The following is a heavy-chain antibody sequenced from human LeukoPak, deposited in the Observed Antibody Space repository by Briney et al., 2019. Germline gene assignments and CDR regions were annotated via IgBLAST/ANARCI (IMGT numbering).Heavy chain of an antibody. CDR2: IYYRPTT. CDR3: ARGRNWNFQAYFDY. Sequence: PSETLSLTCTVSGASIGSSLSFWGWFRQPPGKGLEWIGSIYYRPTTYYNPSLKSRGTISLDTSNNQFSLKLTSVTAADTAFYYCARGRNWNFQAYFDYWGLGSLVSVSP. J-gene: IGHJ4*02. CDR1: GASIGSSLSF. D-gene: IGHD1-1*01. V-gene: IGHV4-39*07.